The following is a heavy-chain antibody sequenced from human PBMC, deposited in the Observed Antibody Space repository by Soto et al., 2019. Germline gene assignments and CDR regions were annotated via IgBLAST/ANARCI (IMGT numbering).Heavy chain of an antibody. CDR1: GLAVTSNY. J-gene: IGHJ6*02. D-gene: IGHD5-18*01. Sequence: EVQLVETGGGLIQPGGSLSLSCAASGLAVTSNYMSWVRQAPGKGLEWVSIFYSSGTTYYADSVKGRFTFSRDKSKNTIYLQMRNLRAEDTAVYYCARVDTYDYYYSMDVWGQGTTVTVSS. V-gene: IGHV3-53*02. CDR2: FYSSGTT. CDR3: ARVDTYDYYYSMDV.